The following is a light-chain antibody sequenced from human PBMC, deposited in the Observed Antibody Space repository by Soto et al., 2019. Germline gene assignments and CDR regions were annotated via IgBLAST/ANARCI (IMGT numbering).Light chain of an antibody. CDR2: EVS. CDR1: SSDVGAYDY. V-gene: IGLV2-8*01. Sequence: QSALTQPASVTGSPGQSITISCTGTSSDVGAYDYVSWYQHHSGKAPKLMIYEVSKRPSGVPDRFSGSKSGNTASLTVSGLQAEDEADYYCSSYAGSNNWVFGGGTQLTVL. CDR3: SSYAGSNNWV. J-gene: IGLJ3*02.